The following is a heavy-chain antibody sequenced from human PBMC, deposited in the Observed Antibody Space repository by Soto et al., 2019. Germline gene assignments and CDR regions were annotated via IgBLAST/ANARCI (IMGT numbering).Heavy chain of an antibody. J-gene: IGHJ4*02. V-gene: IGHV4-34*01. Sequence: QVQLQQWGAGLLEPSETLSLTCAVYGGSFRGYSWGWFRQPPGEGLEWIGEINHSGSTNYNPSLKSRVSISLDTSKNQFSLKVSSVTAADTAVYYCARGTPGADYFDYWGQGTLVTVSS. D-gene: IGHD1-26*01. CDR2: INHSGST. CDR1: GGSFRGYS. CDR3: ARGTPGADYFDY.